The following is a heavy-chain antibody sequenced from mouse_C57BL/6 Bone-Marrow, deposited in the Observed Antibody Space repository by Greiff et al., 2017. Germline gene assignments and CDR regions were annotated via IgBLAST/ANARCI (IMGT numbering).Heavy chain of an antibody. J-gene: IGHJ3*01. CDR2: INPNNGGT. CDR3: ARGLYDGYYEEVFAY. D-gene: IGHD2-3*01. V-gene: IGHV1-22*01. CDR1: GYTFTDYN. Sequence: EVQLQQSGPELVKPGASVKMSCKASGYTFTDYNMHWVKQSHGKSLEWIGYINPNNGGTSYNQKFKGKATLTVNKSSSTAYMELRSLTSEDSAVYYCARGLYDGYYEEVFAYWGQGTLVTVSA.